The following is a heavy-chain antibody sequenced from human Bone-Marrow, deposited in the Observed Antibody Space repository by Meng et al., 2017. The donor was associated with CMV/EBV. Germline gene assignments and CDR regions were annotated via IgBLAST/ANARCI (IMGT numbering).Heavy chain of an antibody. Sequence: SETLSLTCSVSGDSISSHYWSWIRQPPGKGLEWLGYISNSGRTNYNPSLKSRVTISVDTSKNQFSLKLTSVTAADTAVHYCARVKYYEFWSGYYPLLDASDIWGQGRRVTVSS. CDR3: ARVKYYEFWSGYYPLLDASDI. CDR2: ISNSGRT. CDR1: GDSISSHY. V-gene: IGHV4-59*11. J-gene: IGHJ3*02. D-gene: IGHD3-3*01.